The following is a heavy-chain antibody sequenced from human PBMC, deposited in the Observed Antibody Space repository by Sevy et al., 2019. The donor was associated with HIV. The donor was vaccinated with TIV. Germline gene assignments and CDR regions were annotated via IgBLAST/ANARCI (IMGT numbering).Heavy chain of an antibody. CDR3: AKDYTGATDAFNI. J-gene: IGHJ3*02. Sequence: GGSLRLSCAASGFTFRNYGMNWVRQAPGKGLEWVSGISASGNSADYADSVKGRFTISRDNSKNTLYLQMNSLRAEDTAVFYCAKDYTGATDAFNIWGQGTMVTVSS. D-gene: IGHD7-27*01. V-gene: IGHV3-23*01. CDR2: ISASGNSA. CDR1: GFTFRNYG.